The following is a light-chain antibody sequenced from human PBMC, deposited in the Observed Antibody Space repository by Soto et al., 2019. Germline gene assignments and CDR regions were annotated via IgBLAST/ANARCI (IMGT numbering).Light chain of an antibody. V-gene: IGKV3-11*01. Sequence: VLTQSPATAYLSKGERDTLSCGVCQSVSSYLAWSQQKPGQAPRLLIYDASNRATGIPARFSGSGSGTDCTLTISSLEPEDFAVYYCQQRSNLPPITFGQGTLLEIK. J-gene: IGKJ5*01. CDR1: QSVSSY. CDR3: QQRSNLPPIT. CDR2: DAS.